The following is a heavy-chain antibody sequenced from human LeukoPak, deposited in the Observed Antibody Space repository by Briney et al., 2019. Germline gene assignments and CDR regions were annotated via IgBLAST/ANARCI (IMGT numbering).Heavy chain of an antibody. CDR3: ARVPNSSGWYFPRRGYFDY. Sequence: KPSETLSLTCAVYGGSFSGYYWSWIRQPPGKGLEWIGEINHSGSTNYNPSLKSRVTISVDTSKNQFSLKLSSVTAADTAVYYCARVPNSSGWYFPRRGYFDYWGQGTLVTVSS. J-gene: IGHJ4*02. V-gene: IGHV4-34*01. CDR1: GGSFSGYY. D-gene: IGHD6-19*01. CDR2: INHSGST.